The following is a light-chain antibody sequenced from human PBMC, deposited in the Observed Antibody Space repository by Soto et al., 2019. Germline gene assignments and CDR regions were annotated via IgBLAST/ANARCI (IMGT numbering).Light chain of an antibody. V-gene: IGKV1-39*01. CDR2: AVS. Sequence: DIQLTQASSLSASVGGRVAVTCRTSQSISTYLNWYQQKPGKAPDLLIYAVSRLQSGVPSRFSGSGSGTDFTLTISSLQPEDFVTYFCQQTYNTPHTFGQGTRLEI. CDR1: QSISTY. CDR3: QQTYNTPHT. J-gene: IGKJ2*01.